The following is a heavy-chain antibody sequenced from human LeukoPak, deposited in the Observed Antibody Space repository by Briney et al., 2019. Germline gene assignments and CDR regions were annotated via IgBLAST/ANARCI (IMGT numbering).Heavy chain of an antibody. CDR3: ARASSGWYGVGAFDI. J-gene: IGHJ3*02. CDR2: IYYSGST. V-gene: IGHV4-59*01. D-gene: IGHD6-19*01. CDR1: GGSISSYY. Sequence: SETLSLTCTVSGGSISSYYWSWIRQPPGKGLEWIGYIYYSGSTNYNPSLKSRVTISVDTFKNQFSLKLSSVTAADTAVYYCARASSGWYGVGAFDIWGQGTMVTVSS.